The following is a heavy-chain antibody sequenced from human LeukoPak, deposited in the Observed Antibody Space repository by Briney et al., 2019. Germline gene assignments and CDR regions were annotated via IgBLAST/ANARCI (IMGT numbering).Heavy chain of an antibody. Sequence: GGSLRLPCAASGFTVSSNYMSWVRQAPGKGLEWVTVIYSGGTTYYADSVKGRFTISRDTSKNTVYLQMNSLRAEDTAVYYCEREALEGYDYWGQGTLVTVSS. CDR1: GFTVSSNY. V-gene: IGHV3-66*01. CDR2: IYSGGTT. CDR3: EREALEGYDY. J-gene: IGHJ4*02. D-gene: IGHD2-15*01.